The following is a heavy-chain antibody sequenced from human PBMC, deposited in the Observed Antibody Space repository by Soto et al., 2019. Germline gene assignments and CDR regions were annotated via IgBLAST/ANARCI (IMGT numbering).Heavy chain of an antibody. Sequence: EVQLLESGGGLVQPGGSLSLSCAASGFTFSTDAMSWVRQAPGKGLEWVSTISGSGGNTYYADSVKGRFTISRDNSKNTRYLQMNSLSADDPAVYYCYKDPPSFGGPPWGQRTLVIV. CDR2: ISGSGGNT. CDR1: GFTFSTDA. D-gene: IGHD3-10*01. CDR3: YKDPPSFGGPP. V-gene: IGHV3-23*01. J-gene: IGHJ1*01.